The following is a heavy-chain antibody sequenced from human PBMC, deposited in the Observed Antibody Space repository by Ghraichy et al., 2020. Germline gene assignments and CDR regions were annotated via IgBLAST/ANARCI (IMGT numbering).Heavy chain of an antibody. CDR3: ARVGLTMVRGVVWINRFDP. CDR2: ISYSRGT. Sequence: SLNISCSVSGASVSSGDYYWSWIRQPPGKGLEWVGYISYSRGTDYNPSLKSRVTISVDTSKNQVSLNLNSVTAADTAIYYCARVGLTMVRGVVWINRFDPWGQGTLVTVSS. CDR1: GASVSSGDYY. J-gene: IGHJ5*02. D-gene: IGHD3-10*01. V-gene: IGHV4-30-4*01.